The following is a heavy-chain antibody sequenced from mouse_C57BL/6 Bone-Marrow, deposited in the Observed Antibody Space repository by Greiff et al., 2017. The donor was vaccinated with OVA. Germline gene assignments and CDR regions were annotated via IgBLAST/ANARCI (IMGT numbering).Heavy chain of an antibody. CDR2: IDPENGDT. CDR3: TSHYYGSSPYYFDY. Sequence: EVKLVESGAELVRPGASVKLSCTASGFNIKDDYMHWVKQRPEQGLEWIGWIDPENGDTEYASKFQGKATITADTSSNTAYLQLSSLTSEDTAVYYCTSHYYGSSPYYFDYWGQGTTLTVSS. CDR1: GFNIKDDY. D-gene: IGHD1-1*01. J-gene: IGHJ2*01. V-gene: IGHV14-4*01.